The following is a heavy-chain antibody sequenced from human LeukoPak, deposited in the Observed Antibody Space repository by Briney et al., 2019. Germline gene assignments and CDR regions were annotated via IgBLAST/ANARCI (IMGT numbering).Heavy chain of an antibody. D-gene: IGHD3-22*01. Sequence: SETLSLTCAVYSGSFSGYYWSWIRQPPGKGLEWIGEINHSGSTNYNPSLKSRVTISVDTSKNQFSLKLSSVTAADTAVYYCARVKGYYYDSSGYYPDAFDIWGQGTMVTVSS. J-gene: IGHJ3*02. CDR3: ARVKGYYYDSSGYYPDAFDI. V-gene: IGHV4-34*01. CDR2: INHSGST. CDR1: SGSFSGYY.